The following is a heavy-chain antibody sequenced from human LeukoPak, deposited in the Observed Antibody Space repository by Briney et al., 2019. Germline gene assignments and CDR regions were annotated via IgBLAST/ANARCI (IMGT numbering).Heavy chain of an antibody. D-gene: IGHD6-13*01. CDR2: IYYSGST. CDR3: ARCGSWYRIAFDI. CDR1: GGSISSYY. Sequence: SETLSLTCTVSGGSISSYYWSWIRQPPGKGLEWIGYIYYSGSTNYNPSLKSRVTISVDTSKNQFSLKLSSVTAADTAVYYCARCGSWYRIAFDIWGQGTMVTVSS. J-gene: IGHJ3*02. V-gene: IGHV4-59*01.